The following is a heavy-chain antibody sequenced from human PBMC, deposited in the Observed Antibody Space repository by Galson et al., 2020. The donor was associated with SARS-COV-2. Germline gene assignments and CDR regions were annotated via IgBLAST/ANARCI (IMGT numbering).Heavy chain of an antibody. D-gene: IGHD3-3*01. CDR2: INPNSGDT. J-gene: IGHJ4*02. CDR1: GYTFTNYD. CDR3: ARVRWGGYSGNDY. V-gene: IGHV1-8*01. Sequence: ASVKVSCKASGYTFTNYDLNWVRQTTGQGLEWLGWINPNSGDTGFAQQFQGRVTMTRDTSKSTAYLELSTLTSEDTAIYYCARVRWGGYSGNDYWGQGTLVNVSS.